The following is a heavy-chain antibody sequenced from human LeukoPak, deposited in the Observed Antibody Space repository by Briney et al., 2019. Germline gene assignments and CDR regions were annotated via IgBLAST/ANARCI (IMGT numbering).Heavy chain of an antibody. V-gene: IGHV3-66*01. J-gene: IGHJ3*02. CDR1: GFTVSSNY. D-gene: IGHD6-13*01. CDR2: IYSGGST. CDR3: ASSTRPRGPSYSSSWYKRGDAFDI. Sequence: PGGSLRLSCAASGFTVSSNYMSWVRQAPGKGLEWVSVIYSGGSTYYADSVKGRFTISRDNSKNTLYLQMNSLRAEDTAVYYCASSTRPRGPSYSSSWYKRGDAFDIWGQGTMVTVSS.